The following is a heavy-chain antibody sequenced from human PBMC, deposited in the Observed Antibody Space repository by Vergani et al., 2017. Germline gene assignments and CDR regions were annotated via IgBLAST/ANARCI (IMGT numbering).Heavy chain of an antibody. CDR3: ARSGXYCSSTSCRAYYYDYMDV. V-gene: IGHV4-34*01. CDR2: INHSGST. CDR1: GGSFSGYY. D-gene: IGHD2-2*01. J-gene: IGHJ6*03. Sequence: QVQLQQWGAGLLKPSETLSLTCAVSGGSFSGYYWSWIRQPPGKGLEWIGEINHSGSTNYNPSLKSRVTISVDTSKNQCYLKLSSVTAADTAVYYFARSGXYCSSTSCRAYYYDYMDVWGKGTTVTVSS.